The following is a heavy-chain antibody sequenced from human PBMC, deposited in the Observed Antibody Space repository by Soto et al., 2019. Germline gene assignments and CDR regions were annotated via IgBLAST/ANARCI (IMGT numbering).Heavy chain of an antibody. CDR3: ERGNAWEVLLDY. J-gene: IGHJ4*02. CDR2: IYFSGST. V-gene: IGHV4-31*03. D-gene: IGHD1-26*01. CDR1: GASINSGGYY. Sequence: TLSLTCTVSGASINSGGYYWSWIRQLPGKGLEGIGYIYFSGSTYYNPSLESRVTISLDTSQNQCSLKLSSVTAADTALYYRERGNAWEVLLDYWGQGTLGTVS.